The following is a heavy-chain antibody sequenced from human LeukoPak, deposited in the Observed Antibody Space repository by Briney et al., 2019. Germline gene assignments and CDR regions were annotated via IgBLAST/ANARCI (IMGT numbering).Heavy chain of an antibody. CDR2: INHSGST. J-gene: IGHJ4*02. CDR3: ARVRGYCSGGSCSA. V-gene: IGHV4-34*01. CDR1: GGSFSGYY. D-gene: IGHD2-15*01. Sequence: PSETLSLTCAVYGGSFSGYYWSWIRQPPGKGLEWIGEINHSGSTNYNPSLKSRVTISVDTSKNQFSLKLSSVTAADTAVYYCARVRGYCSGGSCSAWGQGTLVTVSS.